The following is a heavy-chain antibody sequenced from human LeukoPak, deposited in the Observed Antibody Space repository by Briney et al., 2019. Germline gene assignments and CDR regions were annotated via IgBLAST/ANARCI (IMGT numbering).Heavy chain of an antibody. CDR3: ARPYYDSSGYREHYYYYGMDV. J-gene: IGHJ6*02. CDR2: INQSGST. D-gene: IGHD3-22*01. CDR1: GGSFSGYY. V-gene: IGHV4-34*01. Sequence: TSETLSLTCAVYGGSFSGYYWSWIRQPPGKGLEWIGEINQSGSTNYNPSLKSRVTISVDTSKNQFSLKLSSVTAADTAVYYCARPYYDSSGYREHYYYYGMDVWGQGTTVTVSS.